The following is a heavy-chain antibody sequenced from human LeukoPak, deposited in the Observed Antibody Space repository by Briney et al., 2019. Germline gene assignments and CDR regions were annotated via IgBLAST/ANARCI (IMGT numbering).Heavy chain of an antibody. CDR2: VYHSGST. Sequence: SETLSLTCTVSGGSISSYYWTWARQPPGKGLDWIGYVYHSGSTNYNPSLKSRVTISLDTSNNQFSLKLSSVTAADTAVYYCARGARAPVDWGQGTLVTVSS. J-gene: IGHJ4*02. V-gene: IGHV4-59*01. CDR3: ARGARAPVD. CDR1: GGSISSYY.